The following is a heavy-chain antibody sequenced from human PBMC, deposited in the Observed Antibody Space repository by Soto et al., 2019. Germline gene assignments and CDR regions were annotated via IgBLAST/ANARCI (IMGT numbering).Heavy chain of an antibody. CDR2: IDWDDDK. Sequence: SGPTLVNPTQPLTLTCSFTGFSLSTTEMCVSWIRQPPGKALEWLALIDWDDDKCYPTSLQTMLPISKHTSKTPVVRTMTTMAPVDTATNSCPRIPRRVYVGSPSYYYYGMGVWGHGTTDTLS. CDR1: GFSLSTTEMC. J-gene: IGHJ6*02. D-gene: IGHD6-6*01. V-gene: IGHV2-70*01. CDR3: PRIPRRVYVGSPSYYYYGMGV.